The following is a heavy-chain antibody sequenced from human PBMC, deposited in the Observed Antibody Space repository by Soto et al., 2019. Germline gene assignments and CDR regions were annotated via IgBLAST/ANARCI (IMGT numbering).Heavy chain of an antibody. J-gene: IGHJ4*02. V-gene: IGHV1-18*01. CDR3: ARDHFLVHSTSSFDY. CDR2: ISAYNGNT. CDR1: GYSFTTYG. Sequence: ASVKVSCKASGYSFTTYGISWVRQAPGQGLEWMGWISAYNGNTNYAQNLQGRVTMTTDTSTTTAYMELRSLRSDDTAVYYCARDHFLVHSTSSFDYWGQGTLVTVS. D-gene: IGHD6-6*01.